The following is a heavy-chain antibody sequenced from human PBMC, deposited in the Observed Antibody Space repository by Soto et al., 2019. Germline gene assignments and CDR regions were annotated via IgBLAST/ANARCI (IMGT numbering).Heavy chain of an antibody. Sequence: QITLKESGPTLLKPTQTLTLTCTFSGFSLTTSGVGVGWIRQPPGKALEWLALIYWDDDKRYSPSLHSRLTITKDTSKNQVALTMTNMGPVDKATYYCAPTFPRHTAGSSGGSFTPAFDPWGQGTLVTVSS. CDR3: APTFPRHTAGSSGGSFTPAFDP. CDR2: IYWDDDK. CDR1: GFSLTTSGVG. J-gene: IGHJ5*02. V-gene: IGHV2-5*02. D-gene: IGHD2-15*01.